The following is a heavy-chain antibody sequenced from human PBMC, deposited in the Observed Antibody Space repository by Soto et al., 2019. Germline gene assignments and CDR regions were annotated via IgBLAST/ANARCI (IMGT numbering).Heavy chain of an antibody. CDR1: GGSISSGGYY. Sequence: SETLSLTCTVSGGSISSGGYYWSWIRQHPGKGLEWIGYIYYSGSTYYNPSLKSRVTISVDTSKNQFSLKLSSVTAADTAVYYCARGDGSGSYYQLLDAFDIWGQGTMVTVSS. J-gene: IGHJ3*02. D-gene: IGHD3-10*01. CDR3: ARGDGSGSYYQLLDAFDI. CDR2: IYYSGST. V-gene: IGHV4-31*03.